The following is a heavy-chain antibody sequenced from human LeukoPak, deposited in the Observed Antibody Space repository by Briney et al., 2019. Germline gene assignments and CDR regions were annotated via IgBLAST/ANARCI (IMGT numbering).Heavy chain of an antibody. CDR2: ISSRSSYI. V-gene: IGHV3-21*04. CDR1: GFTFSTYS. J-gene: IGHJ4*02. CDR3: ARGGEGFDY. D-gene: IGHD3-10*01. Sequence: GGSLRLSCAASGFTFSTYSMNWLRLAPGKGLEWVSYISSRSSYIYYADSVKGRFTISRDNAKNSLYLQMNSLRAEDTALYHCARGGEGFDYWGQGTLVTVSS.